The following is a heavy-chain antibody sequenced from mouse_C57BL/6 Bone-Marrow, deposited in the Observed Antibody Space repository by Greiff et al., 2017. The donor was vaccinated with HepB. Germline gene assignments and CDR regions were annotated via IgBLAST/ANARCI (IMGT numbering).Heavy chain of an antibody. CDR3: ARGTVYAMDY. CDR2: ISDGGSYT. Sequence: EVQGVESGGGLVKPGGSLKLSCAASGFTFSSYAMSWVRQTPEKRLEWVATISDGGSYTYYPDNVKGRFPISRDNAKNNLYLQMSHLKSEDTAMYYCARGTVYAMDYWGQGTSVTVSS. CDR1: GFTFSSYA. V-gene: IGHV5-4*01. J-gene: IGHJ4*01.